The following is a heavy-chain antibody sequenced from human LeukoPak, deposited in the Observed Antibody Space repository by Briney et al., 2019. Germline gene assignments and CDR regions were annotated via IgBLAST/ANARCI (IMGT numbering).Heavy chain of an antibody. CDR3: AKDYSRRRPYDAFDI. CDR2: IRYDGSNK. D-gene: IGHD2-21*01. V-gene: IGHV3-30*02. Sequence: GGSLRLSCAASGFTFSSYGMHWVRQAPGKGLEWVAFIRYDGSNKYYADSVKGRFTISRDNSKNTLYLQMNSLRAEDTAVYYCAKDYSRRRPYDAFDIWGQGTMVTVSS. CDR1: GFTFSSYG. J-gene: IGHJ3*02.